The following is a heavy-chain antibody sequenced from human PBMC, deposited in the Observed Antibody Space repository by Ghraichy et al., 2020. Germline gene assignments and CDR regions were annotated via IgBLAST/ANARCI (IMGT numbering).Heavy chain of an antibody. V-gene: IGHV4-31*03. CDR1: GGSTRSGGYY. CDR2: ISHSGST. J-gene: IGHJ4*02. Sequence: SETLSLTCTVSGGSTRSGGYYWNWIRQHPQRGLEWIGYISHSGSTRYTPSLKRRVTISADTSKNTFSLRLTSVTAADTAVYYCARGTHYDILTGCDSWGQGTLVTVSS. CDR3: ARGTHYDILTGCDS. D-gene: IGHD3-9*01.